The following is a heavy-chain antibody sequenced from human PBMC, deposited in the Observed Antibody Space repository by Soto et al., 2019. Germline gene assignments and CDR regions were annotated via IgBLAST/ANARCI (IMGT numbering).Heavy chain of an antibody. D-gene: IGHD3-3*01. V-gene: IGHV3-23*01. CDR3: AKATYYDFWIGSGPFDY. Sequence: HPGGSLRLSCEASGFTFSGYAMSWVRQAPGKGLEWVTAISGSGGTTYYADSVKGRFTVSRDNSKNTLYLQMNSLRAEDTALYYCAKATYYDFWIGSGPFDYWGQGTLVTVSS. J-gene: IGHJ4*02. CDR2: ISGSGGTT. CDR1: GFTFSGYA.